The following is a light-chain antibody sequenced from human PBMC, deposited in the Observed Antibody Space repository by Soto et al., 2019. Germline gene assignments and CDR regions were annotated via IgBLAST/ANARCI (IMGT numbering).Light chain of an antibody. CDR1: QSISDT. V-gene: IGKV3-15*01. CDR3: QQYDNWPWT. J-gene: IGKJ1*01. Sequence: EIVMTQSASTLSASAGGRATLSCGASQSISDTLAWYQQKTGQAPRLLIHGASTRAPGFPARFSGSLYGTDFNLTISSLQSEDFAVYYCQQYDNWPWTFGQGTKVDIK. CDR2: GAS.